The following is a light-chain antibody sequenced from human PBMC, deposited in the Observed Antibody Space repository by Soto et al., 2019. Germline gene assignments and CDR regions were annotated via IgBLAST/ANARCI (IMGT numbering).Light chain of an antibody. CDR2: GNS. CDR1: SSNIGAGYD. CDR3: QSSDSSLSVYYV. V-gene: IGLV1-40*01. J-gene: IGLJ1*01. Sequence: QAVVTQPPSVSGAPGQRVTISCTGSSSNIGAGYDVHWYQQLPGTAPKLLIYGNSNRPSGVPDRFSGSKSGTSASLAITGLQAEDEADYYCQSSDSSLSVYYVFGTGTKVTVL.